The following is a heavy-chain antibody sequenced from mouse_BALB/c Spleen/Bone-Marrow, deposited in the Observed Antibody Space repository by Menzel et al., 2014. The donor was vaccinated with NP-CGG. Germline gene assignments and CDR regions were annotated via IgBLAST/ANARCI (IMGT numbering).Heavy chain of an antibody. Sequence: EVKLVESGGGLVQPGGSLKLSCAASGFDFNRYWMSWVRQAPGKGLEWIGEINPESRTINYSPSLKDKFIISRDNAKNTLYLRLNKVRSEDTALYYCARPDYYGYLNYWGQGTTLTVSS. CDR3: ARPDYYGYLNY. CDR2: INPESRTI. D-gene: IGHD1-1*01. CDR1: GFDFNRYW. J-gene: IGHJ2*01. V-gene: IGHV4-1*02.